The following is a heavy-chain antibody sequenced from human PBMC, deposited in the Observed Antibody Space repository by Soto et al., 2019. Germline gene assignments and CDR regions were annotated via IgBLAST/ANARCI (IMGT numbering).Heavy chain of an antibody. V-gene: IGHV4-59*01. CDR1: GGSISSYY. CDR3: ARWYGGSLDY. J-gene: IGHJ4*02. Sequence: QVQLQESGPGLVKPSETLSLTCTVSGGSISSYYWSWIRQPPGKGLEWIGYIYYSGSTNYNPSLTRXVXIXXATPQTQSPLTLSSVTAADTAVYYCARWYGGSLDYWGQGTLVTVSS. D-gene: IGHD4-17*01. CDR2: IYYSGST.